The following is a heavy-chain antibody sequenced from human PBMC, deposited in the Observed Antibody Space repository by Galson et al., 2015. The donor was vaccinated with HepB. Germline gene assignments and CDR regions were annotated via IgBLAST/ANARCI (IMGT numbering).Heavy chain of an antibody. Sequence: ETLSLTCAVYGGSFSGYYWSWIRQPPGKGLKWIGEINHSGGTNYNPSLKSRVSISIDTSKNQFSLKLSSVTAADTAVYYCARLGLARYYNSGSYSAFEYWGQGTLATVSS. D-gene: IGHD3-10*01. V-gene: IGHV4-34*01. CDR1: GGSFSGYY. CDR3: ARLGLARYYNSGSYSAFEY. CDR2: INHSGGT. J-gene: IGHJ4*02.